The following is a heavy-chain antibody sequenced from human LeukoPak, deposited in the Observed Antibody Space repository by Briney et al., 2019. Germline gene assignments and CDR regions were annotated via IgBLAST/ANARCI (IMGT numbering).Heavy chain of an antibody. CDR1: GFSFSSYW. V-gene: IGHV3-74*01. CDR3: ARGQAQQWLVSPWNYYYMGV. CDR2: LNSHGSST. J-gene: IGHJ6*03. D-gene: IGHD6-19*01. Sequence: PGGSLRLSCAASGFSFSSYWMHWVRQAPGKGLVWVSRLNSHGSSTTYADSVKGRFTISRDNAKNTLYLQMNSLRAEDTAVYYCARGQAQQWLVSPWNYYYMGVWGKGTTVTISS.